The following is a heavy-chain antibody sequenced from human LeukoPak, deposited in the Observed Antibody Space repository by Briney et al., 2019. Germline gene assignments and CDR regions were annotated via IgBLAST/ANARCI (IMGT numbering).Heavy chain of an antibody. CDR1: GGTFSSYA. CDR2: IIPIFGTA. CDR3: ARDGMAAGYVDYYYYMDV. J-gene: IGHJ6*03. D-gene: IGHD5-24*01. Sequence: ASVKVSCKASGGTFSSYAISWVRQAPGQGLEWMGGIIPIFGTANYAQKFQGRVTITADESTSTAYMELSGLRSEDTAVYYCARDGMAAGYVDYYYYMDVWGKGTTVTVSS. V-gene: IGHV1-69*13.